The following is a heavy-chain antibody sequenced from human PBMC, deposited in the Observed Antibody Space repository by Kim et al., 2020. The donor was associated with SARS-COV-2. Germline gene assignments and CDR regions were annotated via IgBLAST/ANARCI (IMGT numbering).Heavy chain of an antibody. CDR3: ARHDVVVAAIDY. CDR1: GYSFTSYW. CDR2: IDPSDSYT. Sequence: GESLKISCKGSGYSFTSYWISWVRQMPGKGLEWMGRIDPSDSYTNYSPSFQGHVTISADKSISTAYLQWSSLKASDTAMYYCARHDVVVAAIDYWGQGTLVTVSS. J-gene: IGHJ4*02. V-gene: IGHV5-10-1*01. D-gene: IGHD2-15*01.